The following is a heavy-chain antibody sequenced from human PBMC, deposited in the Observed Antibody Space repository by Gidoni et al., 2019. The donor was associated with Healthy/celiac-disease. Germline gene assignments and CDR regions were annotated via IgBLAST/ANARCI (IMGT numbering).Heavy chain of an antibody. CDR2: ISSSGSTI. Sequence: QVQRVESGGGVVKPGESLRLSCAASGFTFSDYYMSWIRQAPGKGLEWVSYISSSGSTIYYADSVKGRFTISRDNAKNSLYLQMNSLRAEVTAVYFCAIDPFPGLTTLCSCFDPWGQGTLVTVSS. D-gene: IGHD4-17*01. CDR1: GFTFSDYY. V-gene: IGHV3-11*01. CDR3: AIDPFPGLTTLCSCFDP. J-gene: IGHJ5*02.